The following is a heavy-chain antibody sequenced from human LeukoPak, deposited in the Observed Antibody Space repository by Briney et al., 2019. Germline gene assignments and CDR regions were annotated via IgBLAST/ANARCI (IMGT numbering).Heavy chain of an antibody. Sequence: GRSLRLSCAASGFTFISYAMSWVRQAPGKGLEWVSGISGSGGSTYYAYSVKGRFTISRDNTKNTLYLQMNSLSAEDTAVYYCAKDSPRGYSSGWYHYWGQGTLVTVSS. CDR2: ISGSGGST. CDR1: GFTFISYA. J-gene: IGHJ4*02. V-gene: IGHV3-23*01. CDR3: AKDSPRGYSSGWYHY. D-gene: IGHD6-19*01.